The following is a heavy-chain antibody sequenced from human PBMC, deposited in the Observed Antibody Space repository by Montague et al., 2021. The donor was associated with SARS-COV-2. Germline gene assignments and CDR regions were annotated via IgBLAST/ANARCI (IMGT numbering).Heavy chain of an antibody. CDR3: VREQEVYAMNGDLDY. CDR2: VNHSEST. V-gene: IGHV4-34*01. D-gene: IGHD2-8*01. Sequence: SETLSLTCAVAGGSFNYYYWSWIRQPPGKGLEWIGEVNHSESTNYNPSLKSRVTISMDTSKNQFSLKLSSVTAADTAVYYCVREQEVYAMNGDLDYWGQGTLVTVSS. CDR1: GGSFNYYY. J-gene: IGHJ4*02.